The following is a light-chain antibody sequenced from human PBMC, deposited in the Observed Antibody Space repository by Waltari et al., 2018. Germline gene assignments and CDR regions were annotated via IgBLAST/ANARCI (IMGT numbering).Light chain of an antibody. CDR3: QAGDSSTVI. V-gene: IGLV3-1*01. CDR2: QDN. Sequence: SYELTQPPSVSMSPGQTASITCSGDKLGDKYVCWYQKKPGQPPVLVIYQDNKRPSGIPERFSGSNSGNTATLTISGTQALEEADYYCQAGDSSTVIFGGWTKLTVL. J-gene: IGLJ2*01. CDR1: KLGDKY.